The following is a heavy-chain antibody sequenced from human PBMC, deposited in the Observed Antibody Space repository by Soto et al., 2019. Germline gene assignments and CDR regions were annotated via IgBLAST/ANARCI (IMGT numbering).Heavy chain of an antibody. CDR1: GYTFTSYG. CDR3: ARGNSGYDLGAYYYYGMDV. V-gene: IGHV1-18*01. CDR2: ISAYNGNT. Sequence: ASVKVSCKASGYTFTSYGISWVRQAPGQGLEWMGWISAYNGNTNYAQKLQGRVTMTTDTSTSTAYMELRSLGSDDTAVYYCARGNSGYDLGAYYYYGMDVWGQGTTVTVSS. D-gene: IGHD5-12*01. J-gene: IGHJ6*02.